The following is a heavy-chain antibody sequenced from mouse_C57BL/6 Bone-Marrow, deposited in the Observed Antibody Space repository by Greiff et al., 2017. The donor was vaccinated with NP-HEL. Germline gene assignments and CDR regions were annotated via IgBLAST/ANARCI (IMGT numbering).Heavy chain of an antibody. CDR2: IYPGSGST. V-gene: IGHV1-55*01. CDR1: GYTFTSYW. Sequence: VQLQQSGAELVKPGASVKMSCKASGYTFTSYWITWVKQRPGQGLEWIGDIYPGSGSTNYNEKFKSKATLTVDTSSSTAYMQLSSLTSEDSAVYYCARCSNYCWYFDVWGTGTTVTVSS. D-gene: IGHD2-5*01. CDR3: ARCSNYCWYFDV. J-gene: IGHJ1*03.